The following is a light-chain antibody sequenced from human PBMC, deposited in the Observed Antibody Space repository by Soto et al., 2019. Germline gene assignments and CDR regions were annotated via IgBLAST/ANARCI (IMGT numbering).Light chain of an antibody. J-gene: IGKJ2*01. CDR1: QDVSQW. CDR2: KAS. V-gene: IGKV1-5*03. Sequence: DIQMTQSPSTLSASVGDRVIITCGASQDVSQWLAWYQQKPGKAPKLLIYKASQLESGVPSRFSGRGSGTEFTLTIRDLQPDDFATYFCQQYDSDSYTFGQGTKLDIK. CDR3: QQYDSDSYT.